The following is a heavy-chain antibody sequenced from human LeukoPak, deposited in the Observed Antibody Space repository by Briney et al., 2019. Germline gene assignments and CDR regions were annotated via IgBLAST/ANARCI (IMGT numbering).Heavy chain of an antibody. CDR2: TSGSGTST. J-gene: IGHJ5*01. D-gene: IGHD3-10*01. CDR3: AKEKSGYYGSGSYWFDS. V-gene: IGHV3-23*01. Sequence: GGSLRLSCVGSGFTFSNYAISWVRQAPGKGLEWVSATSGSGTSTYYADFVKGRFTISRDNSKSTVYLQMTSLRAEDTAIYYCAKEKSGYYGSGSYWFDSWGQGTLVTVSS. CDR1: GFTFSNYA.